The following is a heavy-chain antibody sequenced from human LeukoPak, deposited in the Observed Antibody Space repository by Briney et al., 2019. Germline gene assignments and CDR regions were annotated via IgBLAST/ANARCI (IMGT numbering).Heavy chain of an antibody. CDR2: INPSGDNT. D-gene: IGHD2-15*01. V-gene: IGHV1-46*01. CDR3: AKDYCSGGACVWFFDY. J-gene: IGHJ4*02. Sequence: ASVKVSCKASGYTFSSYYMYWVRQAPGQGLEWMGTINPSGDNTRYAQAFQGRVTMTRDTSTSTVYMELSSLRSEDTAMYYCAKDYCSGGACVWFFDYWGQGTLVTVSS. CDR1: GYTFSSYY.